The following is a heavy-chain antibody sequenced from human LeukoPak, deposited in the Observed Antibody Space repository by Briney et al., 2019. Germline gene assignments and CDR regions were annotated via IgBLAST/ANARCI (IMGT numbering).Heavy chain of an antibody. CDR1: GFTFSTYA. J-gene: IGHJ3*02. CDR2: ISSGNGST. Sequence: GGSLRLSCAASGFTFSTYALNWVRQAPGKGLEWVTGISSGNGSTYYADSVKGRFTISRDNSKNTVYLQMNSLRAEDTAIYYCARALVGATVHGFDIWGLGTMVTVSS. D-gene: IGHD1-26*01. V-gene: IGHV3-23*01. CDR3: ARALVGATVHGFDI.